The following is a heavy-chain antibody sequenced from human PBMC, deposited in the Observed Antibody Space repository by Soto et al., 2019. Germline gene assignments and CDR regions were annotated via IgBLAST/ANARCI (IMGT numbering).Heavy chain of an antibody. D-gene: IGHD2-15*01. Sequence: GGSLRLSCTASGFSFSSYTMNWVRQAPGKGLQWVASITNRGTHTYSADSVKGRFTISRDNDKNSLYLQMNNLRAEDTATYHCARAHEVAWFDSWGLGTLVTVSS. CDR1: GFSFSSYT. CDR2: ITNRGTHT. J-gene: IGHJ5*01. V-gene: IGHV3-21*06. CDR3: ARAHEVAWFDS.